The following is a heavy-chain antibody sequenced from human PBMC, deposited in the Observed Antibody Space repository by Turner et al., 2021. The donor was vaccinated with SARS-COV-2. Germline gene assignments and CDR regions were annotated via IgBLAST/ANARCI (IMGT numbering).Heavy chain of an antibody. CDR1: GGSISSSSYY. CDR3: ARHPLNYDFWSGYYYYGMDV. J-gene: IGHJ6*02. CDR2: IYYSGST. Sequence: QLQLQESGPGLVKPSETLSRTCTVSGGSISSSSYYWSWIRQPPGKGLEWIGYIYYSGSTNYNPSLKSRVTISVDTSKNQFSLKLSSVTAADTAVYYCARHPLNYDFWSGYYYYGMDVWGQGTTVTVSS. V-gene: IGHV4-61*05. D-gene: IGHD3-3*01.